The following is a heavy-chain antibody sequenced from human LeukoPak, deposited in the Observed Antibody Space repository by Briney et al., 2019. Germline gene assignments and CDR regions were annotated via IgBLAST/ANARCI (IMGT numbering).Heavy chain of an antibody. V-gene: IGHV3-7*01. CDR1: GFTFSNYW. CDR3: ARDNNRKDDS. D-gene: IGHD1-14*01. Sequence: GGSLRPSCAASGFTFSNYWMTWVRQAPGKGLEWVANMNPDGSAKYYVDSVRGRFAISRDNARNSLYLQMNNLRAEDTAVYYCARDNNRKDDSWGQGTLVTVSS. J-gene: IGHJ5*02. CDR2: MNPDGSAK.